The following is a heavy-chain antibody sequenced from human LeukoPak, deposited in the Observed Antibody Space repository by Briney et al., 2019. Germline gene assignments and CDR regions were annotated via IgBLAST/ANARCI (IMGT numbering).Heavy chain of an antibody. Sequence: AGGSLRLXCAASGFTFSSYWMSWVRQAPGKGLEWVANIKQDRSEKYYVDSVKGRFTISRDNAKNSLYLQMNSLRAEDTAVYYCARDGYSCGYVNYYYYYYMDVWGKGTTVTVSS. J-gene: IGHJ6*03. CDR2: IKQDRSEK. D-gene: IGHD5-18*01. CDR3: ARDGYSCGYVNYYYYYYMDV. V-gene: IGHV3-7*01. CDR1: GFTFSSYW.